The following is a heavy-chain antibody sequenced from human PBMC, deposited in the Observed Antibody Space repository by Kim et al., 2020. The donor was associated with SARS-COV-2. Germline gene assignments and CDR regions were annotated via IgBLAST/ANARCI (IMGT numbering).Heavy chain of an antibody. D-gene: IGHD6-19*01. V-gene: IGHV4-31*01. CDR3: ARDPNRGWRNDAFDI. Sequence: PSLRSQVTNPVDTAKNQFSLKLSSVTAAYTAVYYCARDPNRGWRNDAFDIWGQGTMVTVSS. J-gene: IGHJ3*02.